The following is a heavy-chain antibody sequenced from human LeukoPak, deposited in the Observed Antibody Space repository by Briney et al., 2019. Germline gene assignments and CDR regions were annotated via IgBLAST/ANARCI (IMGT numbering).Heavy chain of an antibody. CDR2: IWFDGINK. J-gene: IGHJ3*02. Sequence: PGGSLRLSCAVSGFTFSNYGMHWVPQAPGKGLEWVAVIWFDGINKYYADSVKGRFTLSRDNSKNTLFLQMNSLRAEDTAVYYCATGATSGSEAFDIWGQGTMVTVSS. CDR3: ATGATSGSEAFDI. CDR1: GFTFSNYG. D-gene: IGHD1-26*01. V-gene: IGHV3-33*08.